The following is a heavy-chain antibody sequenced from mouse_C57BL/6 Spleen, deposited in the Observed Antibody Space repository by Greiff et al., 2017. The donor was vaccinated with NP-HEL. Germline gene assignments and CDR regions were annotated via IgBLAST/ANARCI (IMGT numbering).Heavy chain of an antibody. CDR2: INPYNGGT. Sequence: EVQLQQSGPVLVKPGASVKMSCKASGYTFTDYYMNWVKQSHGKSLEWIGVINPYNGGTSYNQKFKGKAKLTVDKSSSTAYMELNSLTSEDSAVYYCARRRGDYGYYFDYWGQGTTLTVSS. CDR3: ARRRGDYGYYFDY. D-gene: IGHD2-4*01. CDR1: GYTFTDYY. J-gene: IGHJ2*01. V-gene: IGHV1-19*01.